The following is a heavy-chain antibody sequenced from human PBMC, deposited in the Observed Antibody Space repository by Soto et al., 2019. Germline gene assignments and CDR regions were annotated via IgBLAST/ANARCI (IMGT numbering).Heavy chain of an antibody. CDR3: AKGGYYSIFDI. CDR1: GFPFSSYA. V-gene: IGHV3-23*01. J-gene: IGHJ3*02. Sequence: GGSLRLSCVASGFPFSSYAMSWVRQTPGKGLEWVSGISGSGGRTYYADSVKGRFTISRDNSNNTLSLQMHILRVEDTAVYFCAKGGYYSIFDICGPGTILTVSS. CDR2: ISGSGGRT. D-gene: IGHD3-16*01.